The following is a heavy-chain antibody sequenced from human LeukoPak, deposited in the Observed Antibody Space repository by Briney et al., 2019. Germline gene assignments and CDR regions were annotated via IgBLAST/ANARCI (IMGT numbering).Heavy chain of an antibody. CDR3: TTRSMTIIHGGDY. CDR1: ELPFTDSW. CDR2: IKRKSQGETT. D-gene: IGHD5-24*01. J-gene: IGHJ4*02. Sequence: TGGSLRLLCAPCELPFTDSWMLGVREVPGKALEWVARIKRKSQGETTDYAAPVEGRFIISREESKKTLYLHMNSLKTADTAVYFCTTRSMTIIHGGDYWGQGALVTVSS. V-gene: IGHV3-15*01.